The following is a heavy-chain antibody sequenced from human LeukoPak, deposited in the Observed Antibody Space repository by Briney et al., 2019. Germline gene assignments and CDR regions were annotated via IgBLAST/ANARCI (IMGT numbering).Heavy chain of an antibody. J-gene: IGHJ4*02. CDR2: ISWNSGSI. Sequence: PRGSLRLSCAASGFTFDDYAMHWVRQAPGKGLEWVSGISWNSGSIGYADSVKGRFTISRDNAKNSLYLQMNSLRAEDTALYYCAKDPGYYYDSSGYIDYWGQGTLVTVSS. D-gene: IGHD3-22*01. V-gene: IGHV3-9*01. CDR1: GFTFDDYA. CDR3: AKDPGYYYDSSGYIDY.